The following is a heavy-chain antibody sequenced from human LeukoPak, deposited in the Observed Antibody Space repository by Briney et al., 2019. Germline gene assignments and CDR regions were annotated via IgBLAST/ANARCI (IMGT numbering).Heavy chain of an antibody. J-gene: IGHJ4*02. CDR2: INHSGST. V-gene: IGHV4-34*01. CDR3: ARHGGGGYGYGFDY. D-gene: IGHD5-12*01. CDR1: GGSFSGYY. Sequence: SETLSLTCAVYGGSFSGYYWSWIRQPPGKGLEWIGEINHSGSTNYNPSLKSRVTISVDTSKNQFSLKLSSVTAADTAVYYCARHGGGGYGYGFDYWGQGTLVTVSS.